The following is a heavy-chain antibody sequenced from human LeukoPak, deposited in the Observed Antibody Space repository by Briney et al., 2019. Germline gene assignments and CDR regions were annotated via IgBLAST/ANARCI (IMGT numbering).Heavy chain of an antibody. D-gene: IGHD6-13*01. J-gene: IGHJ4*02. CDR1: GFTFSLYS. CDR2: ISSSSTYI. Sequence: RSGGSLRLSCAASGFTFSLYSMNWVRQAPGKGLEWVSSISSSSTYIFYADSVKGRFTISRDNAKDSLYLQMNSLKTEDTAVYYCARVYSSTWDGSYFDCWGQGTLVTVSS. CDR3: ARVYSSTWDGSYFDC. V-gene: IGHV3-21*04.